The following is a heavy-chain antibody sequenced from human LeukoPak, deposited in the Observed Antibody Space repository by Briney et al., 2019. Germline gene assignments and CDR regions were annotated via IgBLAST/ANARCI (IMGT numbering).Heavy chain of an antibody. Sequence: ASETLSLTCSVSGASMKNSFWSWIRQPPGKGLEWIGYISDGGKTNYNPSLKSRVTFSIDTSKAQFYLNLRSVTAADTALYFCARNRFHLTGAYYFDPWGRGTQVTVSS. D-gene: IGHD3-22*01. V-gene: IGHV4-59*01. J-gene: IGHJ5*02. CDR1: GASMKNSF. CDR2: ISDGGKT. CDR3: ARNRFHLTGAYYFDP.